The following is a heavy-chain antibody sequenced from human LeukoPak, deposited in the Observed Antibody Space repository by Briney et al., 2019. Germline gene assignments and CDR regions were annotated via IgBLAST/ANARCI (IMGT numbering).Heavy chain of an antibody. J-gene: IGHJ4*02. Sequence: GGSLRLSCAASGFTFSSCSMNWVRQAPGKGLEWVSSISSSSYIYYADSVKGRFTISSDNAKNSLYLQMNSLRAEDTAVYYCARVLGYSGYDLVDYWGQGTLVTVSS. CDR1: GFTFSSCS. CDR3: ARVLGYSGYDLVDY. CDR2: ISSSSYI. D-gene: IGHD5-12*01. V-gene: IGHV3-21*01.